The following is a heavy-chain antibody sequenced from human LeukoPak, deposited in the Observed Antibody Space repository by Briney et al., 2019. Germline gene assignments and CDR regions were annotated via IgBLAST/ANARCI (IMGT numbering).Heavy chain of an antibody. D-gene: IGHD2-21*01. J-gene: IGHJ4*02. V-gene: IGHV3-48*04. CDR1: GFTFSSYS. CDR2: ISSSSSTI. Sequence: GGSLRLSCAASGFTFSSYSMNWVRQAPGKGLEWVSYISSSSSTIYYADSVKGRFTISRDNAKNSLYLQMNSLRAEDTAVYYCARAKVDLWLDYWGQGTLVTVSS. CDR3: ARAKVDLWLDY.